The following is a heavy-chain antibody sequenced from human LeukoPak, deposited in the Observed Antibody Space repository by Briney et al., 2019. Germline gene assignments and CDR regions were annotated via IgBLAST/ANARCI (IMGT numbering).Heavy chain of an antibody. J-gene: IGHJ6*03. CDR1: GFTFSSYA. CDR2: ISSSSRYI. CDR3: ARLFGSSWANPTKYYYYYMDV. Sequence: GGSLRLSCAASGFTFSSYAMNWVRQAPGKGLEWVSSISSSSRYIYYADSVKGRFTISRDNAKNSLYLQMNSLRAEDTAVYYCARLFGSSWANPTKYYYYYMDVWGKGTTVTVSS. D-gene: IGHD6-13*01. V-gene: IGHV3-21*01.